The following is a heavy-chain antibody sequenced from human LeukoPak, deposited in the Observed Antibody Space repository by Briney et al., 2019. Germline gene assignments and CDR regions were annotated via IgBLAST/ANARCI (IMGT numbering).Heavy chain of an antibody. CDR3: ARDLLYGSGSQRYLFDY. J-gene: IGHJ4*02. V-gene: IGHV3-48*01. Sequence: GGSLRLSCAASGFTFSSYSMNWVRQAPGKGLEWVSYISSSSSTIYYADSVKGRFTISRDNAKNSLYLQMNSLRAEDTAVYYCARDLLYGSGSQRYLFDYWGQGTLVTVSS. CDR1: GFTFSSYS. CDR2: ISSSSSTI. D-gene: IGHD3-10*01.